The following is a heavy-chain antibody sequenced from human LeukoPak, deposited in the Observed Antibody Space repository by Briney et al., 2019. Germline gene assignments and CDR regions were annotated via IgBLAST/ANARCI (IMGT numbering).Heavy chain of an antibody. V-gene: IGHV4-34*01. J-gene: IGHJ6*02. CDR2: INHSGST. D-gene: IGHD6-19*01. CDR1: GGSFSGYY. CDR3: ARGLHPAVGWSYYYYYGMDV. Sequence: SETLSLTCAFYGGSFSGYYWSWIRQPPGKVLEWIGEINHSGSTNYNPSLKSRVTISVDTSKNQFSLKLGSVTAADTAVYYCARGLHPAVGWSYYYYYGMDVWGQGTTVTVSS.